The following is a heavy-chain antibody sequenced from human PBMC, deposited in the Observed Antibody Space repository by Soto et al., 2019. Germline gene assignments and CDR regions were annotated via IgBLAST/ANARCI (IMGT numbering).Heavy chain of an antibody. V-gene: IGHV4-31*01. J-gene: IGHJ1*01. CDR3: ARPPSA. CDR1: GGSISSGGYY. CDR2: IYYSGST. Sequence: QVQLQESGPGLVKPSQTLSLTCTVSGGSISSGGYYWSWIRQHPGKGLEWIGYIYYSGSTYYNPSLTSDVTISLYTSKNQSSPKLSSATASDTAGYYCARPPSAWGQATLVTVSS.